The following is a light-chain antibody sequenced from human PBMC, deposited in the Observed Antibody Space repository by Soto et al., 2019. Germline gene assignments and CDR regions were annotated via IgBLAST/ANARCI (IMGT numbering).Light chain of an antibody. Sequence: DIQMTQSPSTLSASVGDRVTITCLASQSISSWLAWYQQKPGKAPKLLIYDASSLESGVPSRFSGSGSGTEFTLTISSLQPDDCATYYCQQYNSYPWTFGQGTKV. J-gene: IGKJ1*01. CDR2: DAS. CDR1: QSISSW. CDR3: QQYNSYPWT. V-gene: IGKV1-5*01.